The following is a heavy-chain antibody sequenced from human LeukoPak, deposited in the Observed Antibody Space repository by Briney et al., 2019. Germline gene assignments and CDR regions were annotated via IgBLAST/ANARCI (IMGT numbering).Heavy chain of an antibody. Sequence: GGSLRLSCAASGFTFSNYGIHWVRQAPGKGLEWVSFTDTSGRYVYYGDSVKGRFTISRDNARNLLFLQMNGLRAEDTALYYCARGRSITLLRGVAMSDGFDIWGQGAMVAVSS. CDR3: ARGRSITLLRGVAMSDGFDI. V-gene: IGHV3-21*06. D-gene: IGHD3-10*01. CDR1: GFTFSNYG. CDR2: TDTSGRYV. J-gene: IGHJ3*02.